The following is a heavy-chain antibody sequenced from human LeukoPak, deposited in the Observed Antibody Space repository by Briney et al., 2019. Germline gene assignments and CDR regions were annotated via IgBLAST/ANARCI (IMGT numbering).Heavy chain of an antibody. V-gene: IGHV3-7*01. CDR2: IKQDGSEK. D-gene: IGHD1-26*01. J-gene: IGHJ4*02. Sequence: GGSLRLSCAASGFTLSRYWMSWVRQAPGKGLEWVAHIKQDGSEKNYVDSVKGRFTISRDNAKNSLYLQMNSLRAEDTAVYYCARDGSGSYYAYWGQGTLVTVSS. CDR3: ARDGSGSYYAY. CDR1: GFTLSRYW.